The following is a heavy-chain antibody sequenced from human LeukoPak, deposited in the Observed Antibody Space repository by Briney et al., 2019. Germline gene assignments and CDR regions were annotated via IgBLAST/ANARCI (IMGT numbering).Heavy chain of an antibody. V-gene: IGHV3-23*01. Sequence: GGSLRLSCAASGFTFSSYAMSWVRQAPGKGLEWVSAISGSGGSTYYADSVKGRFTISRDNSKNTLYLQMNSLRAEDTAVYYCAKDPDIVVVPAANWFDPWGQGTLVIVSS. J-gene: IGHJ5*02. CDR1: GFTFSSYA. CDR3: AKDPDIVVVPAANWFDP. CDR2: ISGSGGST. D-gene: IGHD2-2*01.